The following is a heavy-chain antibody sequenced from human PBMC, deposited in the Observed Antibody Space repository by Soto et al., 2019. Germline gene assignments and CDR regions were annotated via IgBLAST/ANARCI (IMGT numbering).Heavy chain of an antibody. V-gene: IGHV4-30-2*01. Sequence: SETLSLTCAVSGGSISSGGYSWSWIRQPPGKGLEWIGYIYHSGSTYYNPSLKSRVTISVDRSKNQFSLKLSSVTAADTAVYYCATYGSHGDADYWGQGTLVT. CDR1: GGSISSGGYS. D-gene: IGHD4-17*01. CDR3: ATYGSHGDADY. CDR2: IYHSGST. J-gene: IGHJ4*02.